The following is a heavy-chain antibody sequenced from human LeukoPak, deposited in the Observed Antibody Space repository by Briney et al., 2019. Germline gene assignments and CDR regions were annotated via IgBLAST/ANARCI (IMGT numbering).Heavy chain of an antibody. CDR3: ARGEHGTMWYVDL. D-gene: IGHD1-26*01. V-gene: IGHV1-18*01. J-gene: IGHJ5*02. Sequence: GASVKVSCKASGYTFTNYGISWVRQAPGQGLEWMGWISTYSGDTNYSPKFQGRVTMTTDTSTNTAYMELRSLRSDDTAVYYCARGEHGTMWYVDLWGRGTLVTVSS. CDR2: ISTYSGDT. CDR1: GYTFTNYG.